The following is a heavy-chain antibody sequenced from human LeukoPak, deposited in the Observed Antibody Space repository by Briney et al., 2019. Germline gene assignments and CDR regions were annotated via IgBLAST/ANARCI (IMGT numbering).Heavy chain of an antibody. CDR3: AVVAATGAFDI. V-gene: IGHV1-2*06. Sequence: ASVKVSCKASGYTFTGYYMHWVRQAPGQGLEWMGRINPNSGSTNYAQKFQGRVTMTRDTSISTAYMELSRLRSDDTAVYYCAVVAATGAFDIWGQGTMVTVSS. J-gene: IGHJ3*02. CDR2: INPNSGST. CDR1: GYTFTGYY. D-gene: IGHD2-15*01.